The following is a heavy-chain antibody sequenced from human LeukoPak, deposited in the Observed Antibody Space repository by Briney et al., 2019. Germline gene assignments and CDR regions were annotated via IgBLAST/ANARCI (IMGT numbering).Heavy chain of an antibody. CDR1: GLTVSSSY. CDR2: IYNDGST. Sequence: GGSLRLSCAASGLTVSSSYMSWVRQAPGKGLEWVSIIYNDGSTYYADSMKGRFTISRGNSKNTLYLQVNSLRAEDTAMYYCATNILFAFDIWGQGTMVTVSS. D-gene: IGHD2/OR15-2a*01. J-gene: IGHJ3*02. CDR3: ATNILFAFDI. V-gene: IGHV3-53*01.